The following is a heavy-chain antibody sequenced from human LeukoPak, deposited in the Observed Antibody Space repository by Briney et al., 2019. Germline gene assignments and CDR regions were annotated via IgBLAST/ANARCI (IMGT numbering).Heavy chain of an antibody. CDR2: ISSSSSYI. J-gene: IGHJ3*01. D-gene: IGHD3-10*01. CDR1: GFTFSSYS. CDR3: ARGPLALWFGELQS. V-gene: IGHV3-21*05. Sequence: GGSLRLSCAASGFTFSSYSMNWVRQAPGKGLEWVSYISSSSSYIYYADSVKGRFTISRDNAKNSLYLQMNSLRAEDTAVYYCARGPLALWFGELQSWGQGTMVTVSS.